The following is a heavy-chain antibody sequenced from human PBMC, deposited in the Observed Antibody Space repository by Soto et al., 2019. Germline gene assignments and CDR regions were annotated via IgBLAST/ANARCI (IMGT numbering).Heavy chain of an antibody. CDR1: GYTFTSYG. D-gene: IGHD6-19*01. CDR3: ARDPPYSSGWYAGFDP. Sequence: ASVKVSCKASGYTFTSYGISWVRQAPGQGLEWMGWISAYNGNTNYAQKIQGRVTMTTDTSTSTAYMELRSLRSDDTAVYYCARDPPYSSGWYAGFDPWGQGTLVTVSS. J-gene: IGHJ5*02. CDR2: ISAYNGNT. V-gene: IGHV1-18*01.